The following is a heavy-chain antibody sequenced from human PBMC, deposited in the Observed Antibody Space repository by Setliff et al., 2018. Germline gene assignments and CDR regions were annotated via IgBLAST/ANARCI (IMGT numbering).Heavy chain of an antibody. D-gene: IGHD3-22*01. CDR3: ASTAHYDSSGYPRNLYYYGMDV. V-gene: IGHV3-66*01. Sequence: PGGSLRLSCAASGFTVSSNYMSWVRQAPGKGLEWVSVIYSGGSTYYADSVKGRFTISRDNSKNTLYLQMNSLRAEGTAVYYCASTAHYDSSGYPRNLYYYGMDVWGQGTTVTVSS. CDR1: GFTVSSNY. J-gene: IGHJ6*02. CDR2: IYSGGST.